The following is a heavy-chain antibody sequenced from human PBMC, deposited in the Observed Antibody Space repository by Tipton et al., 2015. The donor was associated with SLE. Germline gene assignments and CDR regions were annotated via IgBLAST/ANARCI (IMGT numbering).Heavy chain of an antibody. CDR3: ARGTWFGDLRYNWIDP. CDR2: VYGGGGST. D-gene: IGHD3-10*01. J-gene: IGHJ5*02. CDR1: GDSISSNNYY. Sequence: TLSLTCTVSGDSISSNNYYWSWIRQPAGKGLEWIGRVYGGGGSTDDNPSLKSRLSIPGGTSRNQFSIKLTSVTAADTAVYYCARGTWFGDLRYNWIDPWSQGTLVIVSS. V-gene: IGHV4-61*02.